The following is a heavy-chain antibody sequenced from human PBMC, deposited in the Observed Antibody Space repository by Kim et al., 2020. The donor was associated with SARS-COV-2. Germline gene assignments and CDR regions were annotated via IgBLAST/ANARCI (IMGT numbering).Heavy chain of an antibody. CDR1: GFTFDDYA. V-gene: IGHV3-9*01. J-gene: IGHJ4*02. Sequence: GGSLRLSCAASGFTFDDYAIHWVRQAPGKGLEWVSGIRWNSGSIGYADSVKGRFTISRDNAKNSLYLQMNSLRAEDTALYYCAKASFDYWGQGTLVTVSS. CDR3: AKASFDY. CDR2: IRWNSGSI.